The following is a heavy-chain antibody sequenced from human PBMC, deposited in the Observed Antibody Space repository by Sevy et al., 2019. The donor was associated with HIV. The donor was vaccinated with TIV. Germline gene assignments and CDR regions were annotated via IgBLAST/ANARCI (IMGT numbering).Heavy chain of an antibody. V-gene: IGHV3-21*01. D-gene: IGHD3-3*01. CDR1: GFTFSGYS. Sequence: GGSLRLSCAASGFTFSGYSMNWVRQAPGKGLEWVSSISSSSSYIYYADSVKGRFTISRDNAKNSLYLQMNSLRAEDTAVYYCARDGIYDFWSGYFYAFDIWGQGTMVTVSS. CDR3: ARDGIYDFWSGYFYAFDI. CDR2: ISSSSSYI. J-gene: IGHJ3*02.